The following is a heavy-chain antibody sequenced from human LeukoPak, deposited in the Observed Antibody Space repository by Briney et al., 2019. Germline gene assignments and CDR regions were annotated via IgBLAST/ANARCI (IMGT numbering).Heavy chain of an antibody. Sequence: GGSLRLSCTASGFTFSNYAMNWVRQAPGKGLEWVSSISGSGGSTYYADSVKGRFTISRDNSKNTLYLQMNSLRAEDTAVYYCAKDQYPIFGVVIDYWGQGTLVTVSS. CDR2: ISGSGGST. D-gene: IGHD3-3*01. CDR3: AKDQYPIFGVVIDY. CDR1: GFTFSNYA. J-gene: IGHJ4*02. V-gene: IGHV3-23*01.